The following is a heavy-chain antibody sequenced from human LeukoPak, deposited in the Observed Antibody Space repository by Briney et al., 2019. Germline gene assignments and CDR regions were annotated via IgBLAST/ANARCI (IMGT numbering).Heavy chain of an antibody. Sequence: GGSLRLSCAASGFTFRSYCMNWVRQAPGKGLECVSSISSSSSSIYYADSVKGRFTISRDDAKNSLYLQMNSLRAEDTAVYYCARTATDTGEFDYWGQGTLVTVSS. V-gene: IGHV3-21*01. J-gene: IGHJ4*02. CDR1: GFTFRSYC. D-gene: IGHD6-13*01. CDR3: ARTATDTGEFDY. CDR2: ISSSSSSI.